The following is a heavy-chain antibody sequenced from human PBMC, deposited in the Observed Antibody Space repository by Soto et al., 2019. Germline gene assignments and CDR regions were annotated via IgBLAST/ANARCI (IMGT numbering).Heavy chain of an antibody. CDR3: AREGMFHFEAKDYYPSTYGLDF. J-gene: IGHJ6*02. V-gene: IGHV1-2*02. Sequence: ASVKVSCKASGDSLDGYYIHWVRQTPGQGLEWMGWIVPKSGGTRLQRRFQGRVSMTSESSTGPGYLDVTSLAFDDTAVYYCAREGMFHFEAKDYYPSTYGLDFWGQGTTVTVSS. D-gene: IGHD3-10*01. CDR1: GDSLDGYY. CDR2: IVPKSGGT.